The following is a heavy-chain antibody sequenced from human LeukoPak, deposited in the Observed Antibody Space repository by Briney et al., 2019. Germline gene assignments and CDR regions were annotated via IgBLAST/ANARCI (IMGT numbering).Heavy chain of an antibody. CDR2: IYYSGST. CDR3: ARDSIRYFDWFASEANSYYFDY. D-gene: IGHD3-9*01. Sequence: SETLSLTCTVSGGSISSYYWSWIRQPPGKGLEWIGYIYYSGSTNYNPSLKSRVTISVDTSKNQFSLKLSSVTAADTAVYYCARDSIRYFDWFASEANSYYFDYWGQGTLVTVSS. CDR1: GGSISSYY. J-gene: IGHJ4*02. V-gene: IGHV4-59*01.